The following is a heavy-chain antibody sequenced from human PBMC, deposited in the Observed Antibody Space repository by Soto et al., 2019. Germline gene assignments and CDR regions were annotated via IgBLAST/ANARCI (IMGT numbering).Heavy chain of an antibody. D-gene: IGHD6-19*01. J-gene: IGHJ2*01. CDR1: GYTFTSYY. V-gene: IGHV1-46*01. CDR2: INPSGGST. Sequence: QVQLVQSGAEVKKPVASVKVSCKASGYTFTSYYMHWVRQAPGQGLELMGIINPSGGSTSYAQKFQGRVTMTRDTSTSTVYMELSSLRSEYTAVYYCARDLSSGWYDSARNWYFDLWGRGTMVTVSS. CDR3: ARDLSSGWYDSARNWYFDL.